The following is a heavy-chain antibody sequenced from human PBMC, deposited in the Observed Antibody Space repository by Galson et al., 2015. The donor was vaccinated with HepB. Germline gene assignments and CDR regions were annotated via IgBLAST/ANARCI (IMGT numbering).Heavy chain of an antibody. V-gene: IGHV3-30-3*01. D-gene: IGHD6-19*01. CDR1: GLTLSTYT. J-gene: IGHJ4*02. CDR3: ARARDGSGWYAASAY. CDR2: ISYDGSNK. Sequence: SLRLSCAASGLTLSTYTMHWVRQAPGKGLEWVAVISYDGSNKYYADSVKGRFTISRDNSKNTLYLQLNNLRAEDTAVYYCARARDGSGWYAASAYWGQGTLVTVSS.